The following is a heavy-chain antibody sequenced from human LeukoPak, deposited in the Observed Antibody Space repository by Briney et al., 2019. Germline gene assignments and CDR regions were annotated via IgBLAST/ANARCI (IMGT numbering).Heavy chain of an antibody. CDR1: GGTFSSYT. D-gene: IGHD3-10*01. V-gene: IGHV1-69*10. Sequence: SVKVSCKASGGTFSSYTISWVRQAPGQGLEWMGGIIPILGIANYAQKFQGRVTITADKSTSTAYMGLSSLRSEDTAVYYCARTYYYGSGSYSRFDYWGQGTLVTVSS. CDR3: ARTYYYGSGSYSRFDY. CDR2: IIPILGIA. J-gene: IGHJ4*02.